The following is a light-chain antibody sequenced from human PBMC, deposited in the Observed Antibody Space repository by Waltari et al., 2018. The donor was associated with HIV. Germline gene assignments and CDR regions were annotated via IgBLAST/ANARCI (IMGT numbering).Light chain of an antibody. J-gene: IGKJ1*01. CDR2: GAS. CDR1: QSVNSN. Sequence: EIVMTQSPATLSVSPGERATLSCRASQSVNSNVAWYQQRPDQAPRLLIYGASTRAAGVPARFSGSGSETEFSLTISSLQSEDFAIYYCQQYNNWPPAWTFGRGTQVEIK. CDR3: QQYNNWPPAWT. V-gene: IGKV3-15*01.